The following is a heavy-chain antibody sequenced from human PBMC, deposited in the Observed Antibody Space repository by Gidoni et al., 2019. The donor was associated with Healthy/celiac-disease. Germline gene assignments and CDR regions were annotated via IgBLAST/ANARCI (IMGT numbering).Heavy chain of an antibody. CDR1: GFTFSNAW. V-gene: IGHV3-15*07. D-gene: IGHD6-13*01. Sequence: EVPLVESGGGLVKPGGSLRLSCAAYGFTFSNAWMNWVRQAPGKGLEWVGRIKSKTDGGTTDYAAPVKGRCTISRDDSKNTLYLQMNSLKTEETAVYYCTTASSSWYGEYYYGMDVWGQGTTVTVSS. J-gene: IGHJ6*02. CDR2: IKSKTDGGTT. CDR3: TTASSSWYGEYYYGMDV.